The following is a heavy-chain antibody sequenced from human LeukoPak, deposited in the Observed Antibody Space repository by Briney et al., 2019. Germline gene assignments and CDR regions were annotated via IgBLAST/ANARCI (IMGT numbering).Heavy chain of an antibody. J-gene: IGHJ4*02. V-gene: IGHV4-34*01. Sequence: SETLSLTCAVYGGSFSGYYWSWIRQPPGKGLEWIGDINHSGSTNYNPSLKSRVTISVDTSKNQFSLKLSSVTAADTAVYYCARGRKGYDTSGYYYDPPDNWGQGTLVTVSS. CDR1: GGSFSGYY. CDR2: INHSGST. CDR3: ARGRKGYDTSGYYYDPPDN. D-gene: IGHD3-22*01.